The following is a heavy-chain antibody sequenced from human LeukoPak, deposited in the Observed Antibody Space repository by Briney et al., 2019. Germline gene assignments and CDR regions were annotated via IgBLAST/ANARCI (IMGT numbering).Heavy chain of an antibody. D-gene: IGHD3-22*01. Sequence: PGGSLRLSCAASGFTFDDYGMSWVRQAPGKGLGWVSGINWNGGSTGYADSVKGRFTISRDNAKNSLYLQMNSLRAEDTALYYCARKTAYYDSSGYFAGYYFDYWGQGTLVTVSS. CDR1: GFTFDDYG. CDR2: INWNGGST. J-gene: IGHJ4*02. CDR3: ARKTAYYDSSGYFAGYYFDY. V-gene: IGHV3-20*04.